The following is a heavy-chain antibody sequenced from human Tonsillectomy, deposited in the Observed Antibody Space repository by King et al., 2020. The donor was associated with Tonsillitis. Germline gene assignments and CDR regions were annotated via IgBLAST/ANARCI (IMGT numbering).Heavy chain of an antibody. CDR2: IICSSSTI. J-gene: IGHJ6*03. CDR3: AILGYGDYYYYMDV. D-gene: IGHD4-17*01. V-gene: IGHV3-48*01. Sequence: VQLVESGGGLVQPGGSLRLSCAASGFTFSSYSMNWVRQAPGKGLEWVSYIICSSSTIYYADSAKGRFTISRDNATNSLYLQMNSLRAEDTAVYYCAILGYGDYYYYMDVWGKGTTVTVSS. CDR1: GFTFSSYS.